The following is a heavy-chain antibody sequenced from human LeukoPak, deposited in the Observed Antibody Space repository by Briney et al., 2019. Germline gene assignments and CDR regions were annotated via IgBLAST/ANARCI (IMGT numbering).Heavy chain of an antibody. D-gene: IGHD5-18*01. CDR3: AKATARPYYFDY. CDR2: ISWNSGIM. Sequence: PGGSLRLSCAASGFTFADYAMHWVRQAPGKGLEWVSGISWNSGIMGYVDSVKGRFTISRDNAKNSLYLQMNSLRAEDTALYYCAKATARPYYFDYWGQGTLVTVSS. J-gene: IGHJ4*02. V-gene: IGHV3-9*01. CDR1: GFTFADYA.